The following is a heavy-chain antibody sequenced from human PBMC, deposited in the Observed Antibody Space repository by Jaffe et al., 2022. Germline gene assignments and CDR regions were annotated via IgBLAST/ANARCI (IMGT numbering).Heavy chain of an antibody. J-gene: IGHJ6*03. CDR2: MNPNSGNT. Sequence: QVQLVQSGAEVKKPGASVKVSCKASGYTFTSYDINWVRQATGQGLEWMGWMNPNSGNTGYAQKFQGRVTMTRNTSISTAYMELSSLRSEDTAVYYCARVADYIWGSYRYTGGYYYYYYMDVWGKGTTVTVSS. CDR1: GYTFTSYD. V-gene: IGHV1-8*01. D-gene: IGHD3-16*02. CDR3: ARVADYIWGSYRYTGGYYYYYYMDV.